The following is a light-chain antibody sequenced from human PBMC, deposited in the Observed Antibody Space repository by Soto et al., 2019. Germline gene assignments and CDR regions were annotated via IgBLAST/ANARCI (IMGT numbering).Light chain of an antibody. CDR2: DAS. Sequence: DTQMTQSPSSLSASVGDTVTITCQASRDIADSLNWYQQRAGQAPKLLIYDASNLQSGVPARFSGSGTGTRFILTISSLQPEDFATYYCQQYDDPFTFGGGTKVEIK. CDR3: QQYDDPFT. CDR1: RDIADS. J-gene: IGKJ4*01. V-gene: IGKV1-33*01.